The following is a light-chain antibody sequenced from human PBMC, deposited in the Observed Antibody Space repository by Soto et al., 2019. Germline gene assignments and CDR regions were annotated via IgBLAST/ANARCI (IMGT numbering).Light chain of an antibody. J-gene: IGKJ3*01. CDR3: QQYGSSPFT. Sequence: EIVLTQSPGTLSLSPGERATLSCRASQSVSSSYLAWYQQKPGQAPRLLIYGASSRATGIPDRFSGSGSGTDFTLTINRLEPEDFAGYYCQQYGSSPFTFRPGTKVDIK. CDR2: GAS. V-gene: IGKV3-20*01. CDR1: QSVSSSY.